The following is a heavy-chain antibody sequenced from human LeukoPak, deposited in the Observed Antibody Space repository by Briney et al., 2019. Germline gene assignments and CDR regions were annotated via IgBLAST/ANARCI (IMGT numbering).Heavy chain of an antibody. CDR2: IYYSGST. D-gene: IGHD3-9*01. CDR3: VRDHYDILTGRHQRDYYYYGMDV. J-gene: IGHJ6*02. Sequence: PSETLSLTCTVSGGSISSSSYYWGWIRQPPGKGLEWIGSIYYSGSTYYNPSLKSRVTISVDTSKNQFSLKLSSVTAADTAVYYCVRDHYDILTGRHQRDYYYYGMDVWGQGTTVTVSS. V-gene: IGHV4-39*07. CDR1: GGSISSSSYY.